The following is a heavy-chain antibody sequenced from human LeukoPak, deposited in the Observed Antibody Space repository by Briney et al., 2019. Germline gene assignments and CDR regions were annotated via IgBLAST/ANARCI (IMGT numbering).Heavy chain of an antibody. J-gene: IGHJ4*02. Sequence: SETLSLTCTVSGGSISSGSYYWSWIRQPAGKGLEWIGRIYTSGSTNYNPSLKSRVTISVDTSKNQFSLKLSSVTAADTAVYYCARDSTVTTGVDYWGQGTLVTVSS. V-gene: IGHV4-61*02. CDR3: ARDSTVTTGVDY. CDR2: IYTSGST. D-gene: IGHD4-17*01. CDR1: GGSISSGSYY.